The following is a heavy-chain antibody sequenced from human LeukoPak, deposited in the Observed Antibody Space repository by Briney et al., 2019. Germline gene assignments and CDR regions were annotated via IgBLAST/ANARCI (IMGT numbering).Heavy chain of an antibody. V-gene: IGHV1-46*01. CDR2: IRPSSGRA. D-gene: IGHD2/OR15-2a*01. Sequence: ASVKVSCKTSGYIFSNHYIHWVRQAPGQGPEWMGIIRPSSGRADYTQKFQGRVTMTRDMSTTTVHMELTTLGSDDTAVYFCAREPPESYYFDYWGQGTLVTVSS. CDR1: GYIFSNHY. J-gene: IGHJ4*02. CDR3: AREPPESYYFDY.